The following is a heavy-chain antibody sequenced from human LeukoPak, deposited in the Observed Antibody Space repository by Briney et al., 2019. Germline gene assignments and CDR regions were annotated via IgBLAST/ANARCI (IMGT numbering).Heavy chain of an antibody. CDR2: IKQDGSEK. V-gene: IGHV3-7*01. CDR1: GFTFSSYW. D-gene: IGHD3-3*01. Sequence: GGSLRLSCAASGFTFSSYWMSWVRQAPGKGLEWVANIKQDGSEKYYVDSGRGRFTISRDNAKNSLYLQMNSLRAEDTAVYYCARLPSLRFLAPDYWGQGTLVTVSS. CDR3: ARLPSLRFLAPDY. J-gene: IGHJ4*02.